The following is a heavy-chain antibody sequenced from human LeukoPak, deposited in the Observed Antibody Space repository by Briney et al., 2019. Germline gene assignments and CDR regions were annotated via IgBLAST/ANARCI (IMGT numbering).Heavy chain of an antibody. CDR1: GYSISSGYF. D-gene: IGHD7-27*01. CDR3: TREVWGSTFPDY. V-gene: IGHV4-38-2*02. CDR2: THHSGAT. Sequence: SETLSLTCSVSGYSISSGYFWGWIRQPPGKGPEWIATTHHSGATYYNPSLKSRVTLSVDTSKNQVSLKMTSVTAADTAVYYCTREVWGSTFPDYWGQGTLITVSS. J-gene: IGHJ4*02.